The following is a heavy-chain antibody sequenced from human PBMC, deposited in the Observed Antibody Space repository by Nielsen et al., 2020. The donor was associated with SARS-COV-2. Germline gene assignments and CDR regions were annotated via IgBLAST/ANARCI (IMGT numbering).Heavy chain of an antibody. D-gene: IGHD6-13*01. Sequence: GGSLRLSCADSGFTFSDYTMNWVRQAPGKGLEWVSSISSGSSYIYYGDSVRGRFTISRDNAKKSLYLQMNSLRVEDTAIYYCTRDGTHSSSWFGYWGQGTLVTVSS. CDR1: GFTFSDYT. CDR2: ISSGSSYI. V-gene: IGHV3-21*01. CDR3: TRDGTHSSSWFGY. J-gene: IGHJ4*02.